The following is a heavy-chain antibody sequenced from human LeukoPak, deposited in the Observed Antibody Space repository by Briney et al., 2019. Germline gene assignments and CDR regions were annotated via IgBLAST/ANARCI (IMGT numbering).Heavy chain of an antibody. CDR2: IYYSGST. D-gene: IGHD5-18*01. CDR3: ARAYSYGPPNWFDP. Sequence: SETLSLTCTVSGGSISSYYWSWIRQPPGKGLEWIGYIYYSGSTNYNPPHKSRVTISVDTSKNQFSLKLSSVTAADTAVYYCARAYSYGPPNWFDPWGQGTLVTVSS. J-gene: IGHJ5*02. CDR1: GGSISSYY. V-gene: IGHV4-59*01.